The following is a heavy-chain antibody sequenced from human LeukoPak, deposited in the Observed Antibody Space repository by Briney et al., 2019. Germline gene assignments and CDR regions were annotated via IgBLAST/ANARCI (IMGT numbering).Heavy chain of an antibody. D-gene: IGHD3-10*01. V-gene: IGHV4-30-2*01. CDR3: ARVGSGSYYNPNWFDP. CDR2: IYHSGST. J-gene: IGHJ5*02. Sequence: PSETLSLTCAVSGGSISSGGYSWSWIRQPPGKGLEWIGYIYHSGSTYYNPSLKSRVTISVDRSKNQFSLKLSSVTAADTAVYHCARVGSGSYYNPNWFDPWGQGTLVTVSS. CDR1: GGSISSGGYS.